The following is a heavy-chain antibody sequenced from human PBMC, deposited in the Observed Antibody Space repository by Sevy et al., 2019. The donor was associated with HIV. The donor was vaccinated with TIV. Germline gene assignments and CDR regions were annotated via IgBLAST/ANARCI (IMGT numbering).Heavy chain of an antibody. J-gene: IGHJ6*02. CDR2: IYPGDSDV. V-gene: IGHV5-51*01. CDR3: ARATSGTAPHYSYYTMDV. D-gene: IGHD1-1*01. CDR1: GYSFSSYW. Sequence: GESLKISCKGSGYSFSSYWIGWVRQMPGKGLEWMGIIYPGDSDVRYNPSLQGQVTISVDKSISTAYLQWSSLKASDTAMYYCARATSGTAPHYSYYTMDVWDQGTTVTVSS.